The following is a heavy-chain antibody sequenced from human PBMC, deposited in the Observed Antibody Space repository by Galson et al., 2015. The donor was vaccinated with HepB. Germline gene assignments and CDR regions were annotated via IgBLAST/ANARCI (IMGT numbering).Heavy chain of an antibody. D-gene: IGHD3-16*01. V-gene: IGHV4-31*03. CDR2: IYYSGST. CDR1: GGSISSGGYY. Sequence: TLSLTCTVSGGSISSGGYYWSWIRQHPGKGLEWIGYIYYSGSTYYNPSLRSRVTISVDTSKNQFSLKLSSVTAADTAVYYGARVLPYDYVRYWGQGTLVTVSS. J-gene: IGHJ4*02. CDR3: ARVLPYDYVRY.